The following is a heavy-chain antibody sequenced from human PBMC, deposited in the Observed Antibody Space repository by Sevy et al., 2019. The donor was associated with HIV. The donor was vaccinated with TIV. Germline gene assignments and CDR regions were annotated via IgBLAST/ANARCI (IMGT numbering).Heavy chain of an antibody. CDR3: ARDVVGLQADYTYHYGMDV. J-gene: IGHJ6*02. Sequence: GGSLRLSCVDSGFSFSNYGMHWVRQAPGKGLEWVAVISYDGSSKYYADSVKGRFTVSRDNSKNTLFLQMNSLRNDDTAVYYCARDVVGLQADYTYHYGMDVWGLGTTVTVSS. CDR1: GFSFSNYG. D-gene: IGHD2-2*01. V-gene: IGHV3-30*03. CDR2: ISYDGSSK.